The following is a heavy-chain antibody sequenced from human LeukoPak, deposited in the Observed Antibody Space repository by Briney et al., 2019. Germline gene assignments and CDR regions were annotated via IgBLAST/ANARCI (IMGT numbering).Heavy chain of an antibody. CDR3: ASTLVAAAGTKWAAFDI. CDR2: IYYSGST. J-gene: IGHJ3*02. D-gene: IGHD6-13*01. Sequence: SETLSLTCTVSGGSISSYYWSWIRQPPGKGLEWIGYIYYSGSTNYNPSLKSRVTISVDTSKNQFSLKLSSVTAADTAVYYCASTLVAAAGTKWAAFDIRGQGTMVTVSS. CDR1: GGSISSYY. V-gene: IGHV4-59*01.